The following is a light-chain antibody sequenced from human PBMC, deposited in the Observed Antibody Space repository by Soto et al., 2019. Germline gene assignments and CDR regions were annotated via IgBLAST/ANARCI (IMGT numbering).Light chain of an antibody. Sequence: EIVLTQSPATVSLSPGESATLSCRATRSVSSYLAWYQQKPGQAPRLLIYGASTRATGVPARFSGSGSGTDFTLTISRLEPEDFAVYYCQQYGSSPLTFGGGTKVDIK. CDR1: RSVSSY. CDR3: QQYGSSPLT. CDR2: GAS. J-gene: IGKJ4*01. V-gene: IGKV3-20*01.